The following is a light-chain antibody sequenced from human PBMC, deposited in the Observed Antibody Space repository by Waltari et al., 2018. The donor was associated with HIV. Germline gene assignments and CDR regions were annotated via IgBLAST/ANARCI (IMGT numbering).Light chain of an antibody. V-gene: IGLV2-8*01. J-gene: IGLJ2*01. CDR1: SSDVGVYNY. Sequence: QSALTQPPSASGSPGQSVTISCTGTSSDVGVYNYISWYQQHPGKAPKRMIFEVTTRPSGVPDRFSGSKSGNTASLTVSGLQAEDEAVYYCCSYAGSDVVFGGGTKLTVL. CDR3: CSYAGSDVV. CDR2: EVT.